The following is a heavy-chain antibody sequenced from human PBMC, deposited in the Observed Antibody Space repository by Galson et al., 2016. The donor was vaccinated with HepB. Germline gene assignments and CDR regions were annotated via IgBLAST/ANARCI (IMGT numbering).Heavy chain of an antibody. CDR2: ISAYTGNK. CDR1: GYNFSNYG. D-gene: IGHD3-16*01. J-gene: IGHJ4*02. CDR3: ARVYAYGDSALDY. Sequence: SVKVSCKASGYNFSNYGLSWVRQAPGQGLEWMGWISAYTGNKLYTQNLQGRVTMTTETATSTGYMELTSLRSDDTAVYYCARVYAYGDSALDYWGQGTLVSVSS. V-gene: IGHV1-18*01.